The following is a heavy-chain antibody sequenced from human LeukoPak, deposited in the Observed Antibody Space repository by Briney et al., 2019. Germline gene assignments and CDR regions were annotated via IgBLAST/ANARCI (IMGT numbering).Heavy chain of an antibody. D-gene: IGHD2-2*01. J-gene: IGHJ3*01. Sequence: GSLRLSCAASGFTFSSYAMSWVRQAPGKGLEWVSAISGSGGSTYYADSVKGRFTISRDNSKNTLYLQMNSLRAEDTAVYYCAKRGGYCTRTNCYRVAFDFWGQGTMVTVSS. CDR2: ISGSGGST. CDR1: GFTFSSYA. V-gene: IGHV3-23*01. CDR3: AKRGGYCTRTNCYRVAFDF.